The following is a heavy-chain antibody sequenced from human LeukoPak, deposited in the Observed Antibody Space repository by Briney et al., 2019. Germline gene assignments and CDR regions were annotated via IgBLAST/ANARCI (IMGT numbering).Heavy chain of an antibody. Sequence: PGGSLRLSCAASGFTFSSYEMNWVRQAPGKGLEWVSYISSSGSTIYYADSVKGRFTISRDNAKNSLYLQMNSLRAEDTAVYYCARGQYYYDSSGYYYAGYFDLWGRGTLVTVSS. CDR3: ARGQYYYDSSGYYYAGYFDL. V-gene: IGHV3-48*03. CDR2: ISSSGSTI. CDR1: GFTFSSYE. D-gene: IGHD3-22*01. J-gene: IGHJ2*01.